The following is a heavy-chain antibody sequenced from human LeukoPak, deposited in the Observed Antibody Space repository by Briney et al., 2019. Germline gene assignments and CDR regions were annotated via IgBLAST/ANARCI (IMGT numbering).Heavy chain of an antibody. Sequence: QTGGSLRLSCAASGFTFNIHAMTWVRQAPGKGLEWVSVISGSGGSTLYADSVKGRFTISRDNSRDTLYLQMTSLRAEDTAVYYCAKYVQHDILASYNYFDYWGQGTLVTVSS. J-gene: IGHJ4*02. D-gene: IGHD3-9*01. CDR2: ISGSGGST. CDR1: GFTFNIHA. V-gene: IGHV3-23*01. CDR3: AKYVQHDILASYNYFDY.